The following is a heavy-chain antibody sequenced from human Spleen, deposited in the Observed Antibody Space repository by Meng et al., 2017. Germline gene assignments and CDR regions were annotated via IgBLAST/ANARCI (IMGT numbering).Heavy chain of an antibody. V-gene: IGHV3-11*04. Sequence: GESLKISCAASGFTFSDYYMNWVRQAPGKGLEWVSFLSTTGNTMYYAVSVEGRFTISRDNAKNSLYLQMHSLRAEDTAVYYCARGPPSYWYFDLWGRGTQVTVSS. CDR1: GFTFSDYY. CDR2: LSTTGNTM. J-gene: IGHJ2*01. CDR3: ARGPPSYWYFDL.